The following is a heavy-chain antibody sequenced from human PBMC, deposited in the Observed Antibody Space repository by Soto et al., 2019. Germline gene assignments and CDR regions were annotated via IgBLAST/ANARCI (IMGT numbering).Heavy chain of an antibody. J-gene: IGHJ6*02. CDR3: ASGDPNIVVVTADYYYGMDV. D-gene: IGHD2-21*02. V-gene: IGHV1-69*13. CDR1: GGAISIYT. Sequence: SVRVSCKAAGGAISIYTISWVRQAPRQGLEWMGGIIPIFGTANYAQKFQGRVTITADESTSTAYMELSSLRSEDTAVYYCASGDPNIVVVTADYYYGMDVWGQGTTVTVSS. CDR2: IIPIFGTA.